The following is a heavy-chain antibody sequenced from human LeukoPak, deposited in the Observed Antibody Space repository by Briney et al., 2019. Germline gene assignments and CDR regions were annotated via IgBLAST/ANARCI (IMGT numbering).Heavy chain of an antibody. Sequence: GGSLRLSCAASGFTFSSYGMHWVRQAPGKGLEWVAVISYDGSNKYYADSVKGRFTISRDNSKNTLYLQMNSLRAEDTAVYYCADTAMVTDYWGQGTLVTVSS. J-gene: IGHJ4*02. CDR2: ISYDGSNK. V-gene: IGHV3-30*03. D-gene: IGHD5-18*01. CDR3: ADTAMVTDY. CDR1: GFTFSSYG.